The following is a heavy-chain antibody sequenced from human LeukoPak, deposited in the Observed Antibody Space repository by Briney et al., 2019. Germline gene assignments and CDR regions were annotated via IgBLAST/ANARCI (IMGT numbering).Heavy chain of an antibody. J-gene: IGHJ4*02. D-gene: IGHD2-21*02. Sequence: GASVKVSCKASGYTFTSYGISWVRQAPGQGLEWMGWISAYNGNTNYAQKLQGRVTMTTDTSTSTAYMELRSLRSDDTAVYYCARDRGRVVTATTFDYWGQGTLVTVSS. CDR1: GYTFTSYG. V-gene: IGHV1-18*01. CDR2: ISAYNGNT. CDR3: ARDRGRVVTATTFDY.